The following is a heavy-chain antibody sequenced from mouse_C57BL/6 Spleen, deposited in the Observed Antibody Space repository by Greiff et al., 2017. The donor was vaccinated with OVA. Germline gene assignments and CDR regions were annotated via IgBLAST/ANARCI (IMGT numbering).Heavy chain of an antibody. CDR1: GYTFTDYN. CDR2: INPNNGGT. Sequence: EVHLVESGPELVKPGASVKMSCKASGYTFTDYNMHWVKQSHGKSLEWIGYINPNNGGTSYNQKFKGKATLTVNKSSSTAYMELRSLTSEESAVYYCARGFWDYYGSSSYAMDYWGQGTSVTVSS. V-gene: IGHV1-22*01. CDR3: ARGFWDYYGSSSYAMDY. D-gene: IGHD1-1*01. J-gene: IGHJ4*01.